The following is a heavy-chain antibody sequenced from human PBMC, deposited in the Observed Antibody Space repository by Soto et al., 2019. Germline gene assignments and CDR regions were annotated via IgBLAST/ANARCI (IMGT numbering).Heavy chain of an antibody. CDR1: GGSISSGGYY. V-gene: IGHV4-31*03. J-gene: IGHJ6*03. CDR3: ARERGTMVRGVRGMDV. Sequence: SETLSLTCTVSGGSISSGGYYWSWIRQHPGKGLEWIGYIYYSGSTYYNPSLKSRVTISVDTSKNQFSLKLSFVTAADTAVYYCARERGTMVRGVRGMDVWGKGTTVTVSS. CDR2: IYYSGST. D-gene: IGHD3-10*01.